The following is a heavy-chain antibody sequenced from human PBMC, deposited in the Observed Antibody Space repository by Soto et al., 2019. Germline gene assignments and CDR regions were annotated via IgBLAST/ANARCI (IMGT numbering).Heavy chain of an antibody. Sequence: EVQLLESGGGLVQPGGSLRLSCAASGFTFNNYAMTWVRQAPGKGLEWVSALSGGGDTTSYADSVQGRFTVSRDGSYNALYLSMRSLRAEDKALYYCTKGRGGSGSLTPRVDFWGQGTLVTVAS. CDR3: TKGRGGSGSLTPRVDF. J-gene: IGHJ4*02. CDR2: LSGGGDTT. V-gene: IGHV3-23*01. CDR1: GFTFNNYA. D-gene: IGHD3-10*01.